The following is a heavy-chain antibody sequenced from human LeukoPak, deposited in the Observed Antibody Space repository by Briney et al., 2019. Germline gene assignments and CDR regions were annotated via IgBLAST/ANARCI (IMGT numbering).Heavy chain of an antibody. V-gene: IGHV3-30*04. Sequence: GRSLRLSCAASGFTFSSYAMHWVRQAPGKGLEWVAVISYDGSNKYYADSVKGRFTISRDNSKNTLYLQMNSLRAEDTAVYYCASGGGSSGWLRLDYWGQGTLVTVSS. CDR2: ISYDGSNK. CDR1: GFTFSSYA. D-gene: IGHD6-25*01. CDR3: ASGGGSSGWLRLDY. J-gene: IGHJ4*02.